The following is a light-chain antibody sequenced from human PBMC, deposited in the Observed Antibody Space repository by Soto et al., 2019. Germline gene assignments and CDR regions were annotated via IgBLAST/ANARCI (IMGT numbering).Light chain of an antibody. CDR3: QHSSSTPYT. Sequence: DIQMTQSPSALSASVGDRVTISCRASRTINDFLSWYQQKPGKPPKLLIYGASRLQSGVPSRFSGSGSGTDFLLTISDLQAEDVASYFCQHSSSTPYTFGQATKLELK. CDR2: GAS. J-gene: IGKJ2*01. V-gene: IGKV1-39*01. CDR1: RTINDF.